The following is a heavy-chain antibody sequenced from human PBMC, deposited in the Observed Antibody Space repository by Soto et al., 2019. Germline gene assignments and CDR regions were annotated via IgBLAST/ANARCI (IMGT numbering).Heavy chain of an antibody. CDR1: GFTVSSDY. CDR2: IYSGGST. J-gene: IGHJ5*02. V-gene: IGHV3-53*01. CDR3: ARDIAAAGSEA. Sequence: GGSLRLCCAASGFTVSSDYMSWVRQATGKGLEWVSVIYSGGSTYYADSVNGRFNISRDNSKNTLYLQMNSLRAEDTAVYYCARDIAAAGSEAWGQGT. D-gene: IGHD6-13*01.